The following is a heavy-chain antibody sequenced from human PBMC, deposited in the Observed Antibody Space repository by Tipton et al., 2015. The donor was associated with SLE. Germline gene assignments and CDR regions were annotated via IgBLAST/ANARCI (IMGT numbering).Heavy chain of an antibody. V-gene: IGHV4-59*11. Sequence: TLSLTCTVSGGSINIHYWTWLRQPPGKGREWIGYIFYTGSTDYNPSLKSRVTLSIDTSKNQVSLRLTSVTAADTAVYYCARVDKGWFDYWAQGTLVTVSS. CDR2: IFYTGST. CDR1: GGSINIHY. D-gene: IGHD2-15*01. CDR3: ARVDKGWFDY. J-gene: IGHJ4*02.